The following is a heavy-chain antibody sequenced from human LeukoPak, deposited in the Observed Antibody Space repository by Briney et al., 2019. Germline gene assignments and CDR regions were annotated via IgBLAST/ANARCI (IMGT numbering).Heavy chain of an antibody. V-gene: IGHV3-23*01. D-gene: IGHD3-10*01. CDR1: GFTFSSYA. Sequence: GGSLRLSCAASGFTFSSYAMSWVRQAPGKGLEWVSAISGSGGSTYYADSVKGRFTISGDNSKDTLYLQMNSLRAEDTAVYYCAKPVWLGDLFRYYFDYWGQEPLVT. J-gene: IGHJ4*02. CDR2: ISGSGGST. CDR3: AKPVWLGDLFRYYFDY.